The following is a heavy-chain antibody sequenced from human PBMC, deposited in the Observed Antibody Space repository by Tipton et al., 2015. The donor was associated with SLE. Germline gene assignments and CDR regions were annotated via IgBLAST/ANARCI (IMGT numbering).Heavy chain of an antibody. J-gene: IGHJ6*03. CDR3: ARSYYYYYYMDV. V-gene: IGHV3-48*03. Sequence: SLRLSCAASGFTFSSYEMNWVRQAPGKGLEWVSYISSSGSTIYYADSVKGRFTISRDNAKNSLYLQMNSLRAEDTAVYYCARSYYYYYYMDVWGKGTTVTVSS. CDR1: GFTFSSYE. CDR2: ISSSGSTI.